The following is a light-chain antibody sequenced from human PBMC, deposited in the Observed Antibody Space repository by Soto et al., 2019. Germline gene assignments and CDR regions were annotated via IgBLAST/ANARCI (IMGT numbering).Light chain of an antibody. J-gene: IGLJ3*02. CDR2: INYDGTH. Sequence: QAVVTQSPSASASLGASVKLTCTLSSGYSTNAIAWHQQQSEKGPRFLMKINYDGTHSKGDGFFDRSSGSSSGAERHLSISSLQSEDEADYYCQSLGTGIQVFGGGTKVTVL. CDR3: QSLGTGIQV. V-gene: IGLV4-69*01. CDR1: SGYSTNA.